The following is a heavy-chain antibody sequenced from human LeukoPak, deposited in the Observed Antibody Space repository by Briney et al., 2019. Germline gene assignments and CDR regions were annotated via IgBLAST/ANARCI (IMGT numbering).Heavy chain of an antibody. Sequence: GGSLRLSCAASGFTFSSHSMKWVRQAPGKGLEWISCISSSSRTIYYADSVKGRFTISRDNAKNSLYLQMSSLSAEDTAVYYCARGRAYCGGDCYSPLGYWGQGTLVTVSS. CDR2: ISSSSRTI. V-gene: IGHV3-48*04. CDR1: GFTFSSHS. J-gene: IGHJ4*02. CDR3: ARGRAYCGGDCYSPLGY. D-gene: IGHD2-21*02.